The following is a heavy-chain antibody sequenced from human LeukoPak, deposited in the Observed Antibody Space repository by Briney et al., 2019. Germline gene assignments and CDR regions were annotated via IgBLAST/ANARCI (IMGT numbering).Heavy chain of an antibody. CDR2: IKQDGSEK. CDR1: GFTFSSYW. V-gene: IGHV3-7*01. D-gene: IGHD3-10*01. Sequence: GGSLRLSCAASGFTFSSYWMSWVRQAPGKGLEWVANIKQDGSEKYYVDSVKGRFTISRDNAKNSLYLQMNSLRAEDTAVYYCARCGSGGSCAFDIWGQGTMVTVSS. CDR3: ARCGSGGSCAFDI. J-gene: IGHJ3*02.